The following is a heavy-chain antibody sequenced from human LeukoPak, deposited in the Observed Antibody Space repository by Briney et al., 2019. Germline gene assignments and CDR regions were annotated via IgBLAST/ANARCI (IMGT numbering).Heavy chain of an antibody. J-gene: IGHJ6*03. CDR2: IYYSGST. CDR1: GGSISSYY. CDR3: ARHFPPPDHCRGGSCYSYYMDV. D-gene: IGHD2-15*01. Sequence: SETLSLTCTVSGGSISSYYWTWIRQPPGKGLEWIGYIYYSGSTNYNPSLKSRVTISVDTSKNQFSLKLSSVTAADTAVYYCARHFPPPDHCRGGSCYSYYMDVWGKGTTVTVSS. V-gene: IGHV4-59*08.